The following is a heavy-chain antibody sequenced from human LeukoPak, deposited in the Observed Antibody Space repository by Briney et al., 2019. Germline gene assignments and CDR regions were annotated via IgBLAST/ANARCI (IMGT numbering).Heavy chain of an antibody. CDR1: GGSISSYY. CDR2: IYTSGST. J-gene: IGHJ4*02. Sequence: SETLSLTCTVSGGSISSYYWRWIRQPPGKGLQWIGYIYTSGSTNYNPSLKSRSTISVDTSKTHFFLELSSVSAADTAVYYCARGERYGNFDYWGPGTLVTVSS. D-gene: IGHD5-18*01. CDR3: ARGERYGNFDY. V-gene: IGHV4-4*09.